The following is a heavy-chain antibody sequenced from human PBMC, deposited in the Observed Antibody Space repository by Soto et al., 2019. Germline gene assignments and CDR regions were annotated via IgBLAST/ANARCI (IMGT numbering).Heavy chain of an antibody. J-gene: IGHJ6*02. CDR2: MYNTGRT. CDR1: GGSISRYY. Sequence: SGTLSLTCTVSGGSISRYYWSWIRQPPGKGLEWIGYMYNTGRTVYNPSFKSRVTISVYTSKNQFSLQLDSVTAADTAVYYCARDLWGYCGTDCYPLDVWGQGTTVTVS. D-gene: IGHD2-21*02. CDR3: ARDLWGYCGTDCYPLDV. V-gene: IGHV4-59*01.